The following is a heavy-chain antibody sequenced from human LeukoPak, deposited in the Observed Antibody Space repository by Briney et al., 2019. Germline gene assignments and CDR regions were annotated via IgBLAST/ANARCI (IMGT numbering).Heavy chain of an antibody. D-gene: IGHD1-26*01. V-gene: IGHV3-23*01. J-gene: IGHJ6*02. CDR2: ISGSGGST. Sequence: PGGSLRLSCAASGFTFSSYAMSWVRQAPGKGLEWVSAISGSGGSTYYADSVKGRFTISGDNSKNTLYLQMNSLRAEDTAVYYCAKTLWELLNYYYYGMDVWGQGTTVTVSS. CDR3: AKTLWELLNYYYYGMDV. CDR1: GFTFSSYA.